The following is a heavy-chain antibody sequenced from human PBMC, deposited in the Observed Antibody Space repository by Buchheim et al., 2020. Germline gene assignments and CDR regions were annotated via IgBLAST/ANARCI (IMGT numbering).Heavy chain of an antibody. Sequence: QVQLVESGGGVVQPGRSLRPSCAASGFTFSSYAMHWVRQAPGKGLEWVAVISYDGSNKYYADSVKGRFTISRDNSKNTLYLQMNSLRAEDTAVYYCARDGYSSSEGGGMDVWGQGTT. J-gene: IGHJ6*02. V-gene: IGHV3-30-3*01. CDR2: ISYDGSNK. D-gene: IGHD6-13*01. CDR1: GFTFSSYA. CDR3: ARDGYSSSEGGGMDV.